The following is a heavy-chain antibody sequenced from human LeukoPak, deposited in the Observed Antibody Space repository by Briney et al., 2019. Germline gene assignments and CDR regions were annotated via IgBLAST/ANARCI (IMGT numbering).Heavy chain of an antibody. CDR3: AKDDEVVTDYFDY. J-gene: IGHJ4*02. V-gene: IGHV3-30*18. D-gene: IGHD2-21*02. CDR1: GFTFSSYG. CDR2: ISYDGSNK. Sequence: GGSLRLSCAASGFTFSSYGMHWVRQAPGKGLEWVAVISYDGSNKYYADSVKGRFTISRDNSKNTLYLQMNSLRAEDTAVYYCAKDDEVVTDYFDYWGQETLVTVSS.